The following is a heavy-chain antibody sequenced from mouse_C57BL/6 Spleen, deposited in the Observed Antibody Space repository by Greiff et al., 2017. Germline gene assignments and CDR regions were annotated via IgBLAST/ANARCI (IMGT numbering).Heavy chain of an antibody. Sequence: VQLQQPGAELVRPGSSVKLSCKASGYTFTSYWLDWVKQRPGQGLEWIGNIYPSDSETHYNQKFKDKATLTVDKSSSTAYMQLSSLTSEDSAVCYCERKGIYYDYDGAYWGQGTLVTVSA. J-gene: IGHJ3*01. CDR2: IYPSDSET. D-gene: IGHD2-4*01. CDR3: ERKGIYYDYDGAY. V-gene: IGHV1-61*01. CDR1: GYTFTSYW.